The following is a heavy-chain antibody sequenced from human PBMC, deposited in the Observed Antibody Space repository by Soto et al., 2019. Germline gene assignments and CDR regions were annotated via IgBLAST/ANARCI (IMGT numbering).Heavy chain of an antibody. CDR2: INAGNGNT. Sequence: ASVKVSCKASGYTFTSYAMHWVRQAPGQRLEWMGWINAGNGNTKYSQKFQGRVTITRDTSASTAYMELSSLRSEDTAVYYCASDPVAFTMVPNWFDPWGQGTLVTVSS. CDR3: ASDPVAFTMVPNWFDP. CDR1: GYTFTSYA. D-gene: IGHD3-10*01. V-gene: IGHV1-3*01. J-gene: IGHJ5*02.